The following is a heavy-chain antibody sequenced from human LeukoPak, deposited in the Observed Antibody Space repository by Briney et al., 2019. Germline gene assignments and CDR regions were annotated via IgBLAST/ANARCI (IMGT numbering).Heavy chain of an antibody. D-gene: IGHD1-1*01. CDR1: GFTFSHHS. V-gene: IGHV3-30*04. CDR2: ISYDGRVT. CDR3: AREMTTKGQFDS. Sequence: GGSLRLSRAASGFTFSHHSMNWIRQAPGKGLEWVAVISYDGRVTYYADSVRGRFTISRDNSKNIQYLQMNNMTPGDTAVYFCAREMTTKGQFDSWGRGTLVTVSS. J-gene: IGHJ4*01.